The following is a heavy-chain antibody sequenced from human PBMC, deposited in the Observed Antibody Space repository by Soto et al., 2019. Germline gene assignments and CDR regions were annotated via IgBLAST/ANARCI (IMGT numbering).Heavy chain of an antibody. CDR1: GFTFSSYS. V-gene: IGHV3-48*02. CDR2: ISSSSSTI. D-gene: IGHD1-26*01. Sequence: EVQLVESGGGLVQPGGSLRLSCAASGFTFSSYSMNWVRQAPGKGLEWVSYISSSSSTIYYADSVKGRFTISRDNAKNSLYLHMNSLRDEDAAVYYCARSLIVGVLDYWGQGTLVTVSS. J-gene: IGHJ4*02. CDR3: ARSLIVGVLDY.